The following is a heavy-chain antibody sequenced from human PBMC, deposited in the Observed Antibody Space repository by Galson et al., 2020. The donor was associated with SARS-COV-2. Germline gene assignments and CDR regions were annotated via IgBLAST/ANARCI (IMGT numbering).Heavy chain of an antibody. CDR2: IKQDGSEK. D-gene: IGHD3-3*01. CDR3: ARAGDNYDFWSGYQEGDAFDI. J-gene: IGHJ3*02. V-gene: IGHV3-7*01. CDR1: GFTFSSYW. Sequence: GGSLRLSCAASGFTFSSYWMSWVRQAPGKGLEWVANIKQDGSEKYYVDSVKGRFTISRDNAKNSLYLQMNSLRAEDTAVYYCARAGDNYDFWSGYQEGDAFDIWGQGTMVTVSS.